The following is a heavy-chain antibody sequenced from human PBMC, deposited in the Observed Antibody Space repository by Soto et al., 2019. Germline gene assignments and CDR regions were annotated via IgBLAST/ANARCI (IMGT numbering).Heavy chain of an antibody. V-gene: IGHV1-2*04. D-gene: IGHD2-2*01. Sequence: ASVKVSCKASGYTFTGYYMHWVRQAPGQGLEWMGWINPNSGGTNYAQKFQGWVTMTRETSISTAYMELSRLRSDDTAVYYCARDRSIVVVPAAMEDYYYYGMDVWGQGTTVTVSS. CDR2: INPNSGGT. CDR3: ARDRSIVVVPAAMEDYYYYGMDV. CDR1: GYTFTGYY. J-gene: IGHJ6*02.